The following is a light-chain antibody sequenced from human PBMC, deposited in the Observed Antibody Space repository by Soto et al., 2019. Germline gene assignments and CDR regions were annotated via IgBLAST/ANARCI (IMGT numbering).Light chain of an antibody. CDR3: QHYYSIPFT. V-gene: IGKV4-1*01. CDR1: QSVLYNSNNKNH. CDR2: GAS. Sequence: DFVMSQAPDSLGVSLGERATINCKSSQSVLYNSNNKNHLGWFQQKPGHPPKLLIYGASFRPSGVPDRFSGSGSGTDFTLTISSLQAEDVAVYYCQHYYSIPFTFGQGTKLEI. J-gene: IGKJ2*01.